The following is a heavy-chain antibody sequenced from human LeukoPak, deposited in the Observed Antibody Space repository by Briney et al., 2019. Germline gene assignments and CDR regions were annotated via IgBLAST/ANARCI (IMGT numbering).Heavy chain of an antibody. J-gene: IGHJ4*02. D-gene: IGHD3-10*01. Sequence: GGSLILSCAASGFTFSGYAMHWVRQAPGKGLEWVAVISYDGSNEYYADSVKGRFTISRDNSKNTLYLQMNSLSVEDTAVYYCARVGYYASGPFSYFDYWGQGTLVTVSS. CDR1: GFTFSGYA. CDR3: ARVGYYASGPFSYFDY. V-gene: IGHV3-30-3*01. CDR2: ISYDGSNE.